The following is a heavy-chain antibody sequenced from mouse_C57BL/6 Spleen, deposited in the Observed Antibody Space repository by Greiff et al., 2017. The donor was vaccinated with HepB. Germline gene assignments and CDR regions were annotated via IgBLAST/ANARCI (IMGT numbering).Heavy chain of an antibody. V-gene: IGHV3-6*01. CDR3: ARDPGLRRFDY. CDR1: GYSITSGYY. J-gene: IGHJ2*01. Sequence: VQLQQSGPGLVKPSQSLSLTCSVTGYSITSGYYWNWIRQFPGNKLEWMGYISYDGSNNYNPSLKNRISITRDTSKNQFFLKLNSVTTEDTATYYCARDPGLRRFDYWGQGTTLTVSS. CDR2: ISYDGSN. D-gene: IGHD2-4*01.